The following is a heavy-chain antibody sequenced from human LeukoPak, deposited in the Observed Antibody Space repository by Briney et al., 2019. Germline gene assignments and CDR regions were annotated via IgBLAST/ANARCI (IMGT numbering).Heavy chain of an antibody. CDR3: AKAASATPETTIDY. J-gene: IGHJ4*02. CDR1: GFTLRSYG. Sequence: PGRSLRLSCSAPGFTLRSYGMPWVPQAPGKGLERVAVISYDGSNYYYADSEKRRFTISRDNSKNTLYLQMNSLRAEDTAVYYCAKAASATPETTIDYWGQGTLVTVSS. D-gene: IGHD4-17*01. CDR2: ISYDGSNY. V-gene: IGHV3-30*18.